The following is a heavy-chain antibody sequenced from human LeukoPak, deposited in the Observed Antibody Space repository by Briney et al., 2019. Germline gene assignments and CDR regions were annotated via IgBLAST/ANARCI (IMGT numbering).Heavy chain of an antibody. Sequence: PGGSLRLSCIASGFTFGDYAMTWVRQAPGKGLEWVSFISSSLDSNIYYADSVKGRFTISRDNAKNSLYLQMNSLRAEDTAVYYCARGVRDILSGYYTDYYFYYMDVWGKGTTVTVSS. CDR3: ARGVRDILSGYYTDYYFYYMDV. J-gene: IGHJ6*03. D-gene: IGHD3-9*01. CDR1: GFTFGDYA. CDR2: ISSSLDSNI. V-gene: IGHV3-48*01.